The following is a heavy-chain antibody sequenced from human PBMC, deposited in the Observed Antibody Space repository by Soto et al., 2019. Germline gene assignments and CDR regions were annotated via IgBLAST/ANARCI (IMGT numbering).Heavy chain of an antibody. CDR2: ISYDGSNK. V-gene: IGHV3-30*18. CDR1: GFTFSSYG. Sequence: GGSLRLSCAASGFTFSSYGMHWVRQAPGKGLEWVAVISYDGSNKYYADSVKGRFTISRDNSKNTLYLQMNSLRAEDTAVYYCAKAPGPRITMIVGPWGQGTLVTVSS. CDR3: AKAPGPRITMIVGP. D-gene: IGHD3-22*01. J-gene: IGHJ5*02.